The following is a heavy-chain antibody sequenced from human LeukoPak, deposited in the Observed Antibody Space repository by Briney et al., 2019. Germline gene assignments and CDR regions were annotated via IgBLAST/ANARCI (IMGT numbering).Heavy chain of an antibody. CDR2: IYHSGST. V-gene: IGHV4-38-2*02. Sequence: SETLSLTCTVSGYSISSGYYWGWIRQPPGKGLEWIGEIYHSGSTNYNPSLKSRVTISVDKSKNQFSLKLSSVTAADTAVYYCARGPDSSGYYSFDYWGQGTLVTVSS. CDR1: GYSISSGYY. D-gene: IGHD3-22*01. CDR3: ARGPDSSGYYSFDY. J-gene: IGHJ4*02.